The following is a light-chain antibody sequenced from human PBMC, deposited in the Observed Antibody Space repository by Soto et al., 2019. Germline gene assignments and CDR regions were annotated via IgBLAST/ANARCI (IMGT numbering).Light chain of an antibody. Sequence: QSDLTQPASVSGSPGQSITISCTGTSSDVGGYNYVSWYQQHPGKAPKLMIYDVSNRPSGVSNRFSGSKSGNTASLTISGLQAEDEADYYCSSYTSSSLVFGGGTKVTVL. CDR3: SSYTSSSLV. CDR2: DVS. V-gene: IGLV2-14*01. J-gene: IGLJ2*01. CDR1: SSDVGGYNY.